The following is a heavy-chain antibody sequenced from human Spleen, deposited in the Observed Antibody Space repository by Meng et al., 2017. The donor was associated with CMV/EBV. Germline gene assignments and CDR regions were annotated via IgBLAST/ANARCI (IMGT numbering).Heavy chain of an antibody. Sequence: CAFYDGSFSGYYWSWIRQPPGKGLEWIGEINHSGSTNYNPSLKSRVTISVDTSKNQFSLKLSSVTAADTAVYYCARGPTTVTTIDYWGQGTLVTVSS. CDR2: INHSGST. CDR1: DGSFSGYY. D-gene: IGHD4-11*01. CDR3: ARGPTTVTTIDY. J-gene: IGHJ4*02. V-gene: IGHV4-34*01.